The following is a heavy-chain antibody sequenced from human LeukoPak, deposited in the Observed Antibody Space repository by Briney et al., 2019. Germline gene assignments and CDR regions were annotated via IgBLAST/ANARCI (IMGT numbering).Heavy chain of an antibody. V-gene: IGHV4-30-4*08. CDR1: GFTFSSYA. J-gene: IGHJ4*02. CDR3: ARVQDGYFDY. CDR2: IYYSGST. Sequence: LRLSCAASGFTFSSYAMSWVRQPPGKGLEWIGYIYYSGSTYYNPSLKSRVTISVDTSKNQFSLKLSSVTAADTAVYYCARVQDGYFDYWGQGTLVTVSS.